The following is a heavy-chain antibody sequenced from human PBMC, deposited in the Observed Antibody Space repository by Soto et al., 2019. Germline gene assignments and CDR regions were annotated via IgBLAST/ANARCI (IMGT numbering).Heavy chain of an antibody. D-gene: IGHD2-8*01. V-gene: IGHV3-23*01. Sequence: EVQLLESGGGLVQPGGSLRLSCAASGFSFSSYAMSWVRQAPGKGLEWVSAISISGGSTYYADSVTGRFTISRDNSKNTLYLQMNSLRAEETAVYHCAKDQDAEGYCSNGVCYWGQGTLVTVSS. CDR3: AKDQDAEGYCSNGVCY. J-gene: IGHJ4*02. CDR2: ISISGGST. CDR1: GFSFSSYA.